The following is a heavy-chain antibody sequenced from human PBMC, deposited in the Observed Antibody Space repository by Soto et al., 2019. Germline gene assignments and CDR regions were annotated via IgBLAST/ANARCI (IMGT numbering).Heavy chain of an antibody. CDR1: GFTFSAVY. V-gene: IGHV3-11*05. CDR2: ISSSGTSA. D-gene: IGHD6-19*01. J-gene: IGHJ4*02. CDR3: ARDRGAVTGQYFDY. Sequence: QVQLEESGGGLVKPGGSLRLSCAASGFTFSAVYMSWIRQAPNKGLEYISYISSSGTSANYADSVKGRFTISRDNAKNSLYLQMNSLRAEDTAVYYCARDRGAVTGQYFDYWGQGALVNVSS.